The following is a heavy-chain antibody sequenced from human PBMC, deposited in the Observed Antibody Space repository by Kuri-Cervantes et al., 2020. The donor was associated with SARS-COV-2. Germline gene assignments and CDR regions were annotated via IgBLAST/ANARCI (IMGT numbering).Heavy chain of an antibody. CDR2: ISGSGGTT. CDR3: AKEGDYCGGDGYSIGFDS. V-gene: IGHV3-23*01. D-gene: IGHD2-21*02. J-gene: IGHJ4*02. CDR1: GFTFSSYA. Sequence: GESLKISCAASGFTFSSYAMSWVRQAPGKGLEWVSAISGSGGTTYNADSVKGRFTISRDNSKNTLYLQMNSLGAEDTVVYYCAKEGDYCGGDGYSIGFDSWGQGTLVTVSS.